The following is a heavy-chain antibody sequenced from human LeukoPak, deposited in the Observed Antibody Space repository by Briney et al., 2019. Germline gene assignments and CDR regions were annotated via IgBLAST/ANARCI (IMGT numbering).Heavy chain of an antibody. CDR3: AREVAAGSYRGFDY. D-gene: IGHD6-19*01. J-gene: IGHJ4*02. CDR2: IYYSGTT. Sequence: SETLSLTCTVSGGSISNYYGSWIRQPPGKGLEWIGFIYYSGTTNYNPSLKSRVTMSVDTSNNQFSLKLSSVTAADTAVYYCAREVAAGSYRGFDYWGQGTLVTVSS. V-gene: IGHV4-59*01. CDR1: GGSISNYY.